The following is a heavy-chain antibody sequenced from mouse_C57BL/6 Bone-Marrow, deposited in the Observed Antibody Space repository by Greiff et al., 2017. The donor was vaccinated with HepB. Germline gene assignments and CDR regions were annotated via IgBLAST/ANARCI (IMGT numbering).Heavy chain of an antibody. CDR3: ARSLFTTVVADWYFDV. V-gene: IGHV1-55*01. CDR2: IYPGSGST. CDR1: GYTFTSYW. D-gene: IGHD1-1*01. J-gene: IGHJ1*03. Sequence: QVQLKQPGAELVKPGASVKMSCKASGYTFTSYWITWVKQRPGQGLEWIGDIYPGSGSTNYNEKFKSKATLTVDTSSSTAYMQLSSLTSEDSAVYYCARSLFTTVVADWYFDVWGTGTTVTVSS.